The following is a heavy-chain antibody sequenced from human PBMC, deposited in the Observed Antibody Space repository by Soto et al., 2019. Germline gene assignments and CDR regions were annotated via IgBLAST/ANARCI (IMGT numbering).Heavy chain of an antibody. CDR1: GFTFSSYA. Sequence: QVQLVESGGGVVQPGRSLRLSCAASGFTFSSYAMHWVRQAPGQGLEWVAVISYDGSNKYYADSVKGRFTISRDNSKNTLYLQMNSLRAEDTAVYYWARDPGSYGVLSPGYFDYWGQGTLVTVSS. CDR2: ISYDGSNK. D-gene: IGHD5-18*01. V-gene: IGHV3-30-3*01. CDR3: ARDPGSYGVLSPGYFDY. J-gene: IGHJ4*02.